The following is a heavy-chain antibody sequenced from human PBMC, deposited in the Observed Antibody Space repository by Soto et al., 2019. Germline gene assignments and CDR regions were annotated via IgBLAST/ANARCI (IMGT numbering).Heavy chain of an antibody. CDR1: GDSVSSNSAA. V-gene: IGHV6-1*01. J-gene: IGHJ3*02. D-gene: IGHD5-18*01. CDR2: TYYRSKWYN. Sequence: SQTLSLTCAISGDSVSSNSAAWNWIRQSPSRGLEWLGRTYYRSKWYNEYAPSVKSRMSIDPDTSKNQFSLQLNSVTPEDTAVYYCATVRSGYSYGLRAFDIWGQGTMVTVSS. CDR3: ATVRSGYSYGLRAFDI.